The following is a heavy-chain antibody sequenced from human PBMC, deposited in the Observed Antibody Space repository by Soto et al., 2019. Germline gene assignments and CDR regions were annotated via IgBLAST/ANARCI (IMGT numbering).Heavy chain of an antibody. CDR3: AKDYDSSGYYYFDY. CDR2: ISYDGSNK. Sequence: GGSLRLSCAASGFTFSSYGMHWVRQAPGKGLEWVAVISYDGSNKYYADSVKGRFTISRDNSKNTLYLQMNSLRAEDTAVYYCAKDYDSSGYYYFDYWGQGTLVTVSS. D-gene: IGHD3-22*01. CDR1: GFTFSSYG. V-gene: IGHV3-30*18. J-gene: IGHJ4*02.